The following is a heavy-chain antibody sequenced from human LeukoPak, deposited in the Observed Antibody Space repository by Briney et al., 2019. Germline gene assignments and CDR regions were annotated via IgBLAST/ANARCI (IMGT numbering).Heavy chain of an antibody. CDR2: ISGSGGST. CDR1: GFTFSNAW. J-gene: IGHJ4*02. Sequence: GGSPRLSCAASGFTFSNAWMSWVRQAPGKGLEWVSAISGSGGSTYYADSVKGRFTISRDNSRNTLFLQMNSLRVEDTAVYYCAIGGLTTIDYWGQGTLVAVSS. D-gene: IGHD2-21*02. CDR3: AIGGLTTIDY. V-gene: IGHV3-23*01.